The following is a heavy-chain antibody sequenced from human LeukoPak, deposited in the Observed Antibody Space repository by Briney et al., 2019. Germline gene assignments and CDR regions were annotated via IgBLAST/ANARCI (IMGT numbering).Heavy chain of an antibody. CDR3: AKGRFGEWGFDY. CDR1: GFTFSSYG. Sequence: GGSLRLSCAASGFTFSSYGMSWVRQAPGKGLEWVSTISGSGGSTYYAASVKGRFTIFRDNSKNTLYLQMNSLRAEDTAVYYCAKGRFGEWGFDYWGQGTLVTVSS. D-gene: IGHD3-10*01. CDR2: ISGSGGST. V-gene: IGHV3-23*01. J-gene: IGHJ4*02.